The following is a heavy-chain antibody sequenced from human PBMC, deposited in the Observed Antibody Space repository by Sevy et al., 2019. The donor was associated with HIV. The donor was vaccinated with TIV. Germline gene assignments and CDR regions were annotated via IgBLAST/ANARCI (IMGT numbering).Heavy chain of an antibody. CDR3: ARGSGYDDYVWGSYRYPFDY. J-gene: IGHJ4*02. D-gene: IGHD3-16*02. CDR1: GGSFSGYY. CDR2: IHHSGST. Sequence: SETLSLTCAVYGGSFSGYYWSWIRQPPGKGLEWIGEIHHSGSTNYNPSLKSRGTISVNTSKNQFSLKLSPMTAADTAVYYCARGSGYDDYVWGSYRYPFDYWGQGTLVTVSS. V-gene: IGHV4-34*01.